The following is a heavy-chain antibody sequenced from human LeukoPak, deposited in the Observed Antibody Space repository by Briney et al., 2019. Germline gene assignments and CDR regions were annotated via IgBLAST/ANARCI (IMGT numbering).Heavy chain of an antibody. CDR1: GYSISNGYN. Sequence: PSETLSLTCTVSGYSISNGYNWGWVRQPPGKGLEWIGRIYTSGSTNYNPSLKSRGTMSVDTAKNQFSLKLSSVTAADTAVYYSAREAYYYDSSGYHGVGFDYWGQGTLVTVSS. CDR3: AREAYYYDSSGYHGVGFDY. D-gene: IGHD3-22*01. J-gene: IGHJ4*02. V-gene: IGHV4-38-2*02. CDR2: IYTSGST.